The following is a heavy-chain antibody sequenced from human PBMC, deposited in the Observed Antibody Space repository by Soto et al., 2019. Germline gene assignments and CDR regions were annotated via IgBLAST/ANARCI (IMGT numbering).Heavy chain of an antibody. CDR3: AKEGQMKVSTILDY. CDR1: GGSISSYY. CDR2: IYYSGST. V-gene: IGHV4-59*01. D-gene: IGHD1-26*01. Sequence: PSETLSLTGTVSGGSISSYYWSWIRQPPGKGLEWIGYIYYSGSTNYNPSLKSRVTISVDTSKNQFSLKLSSVTAADTAVYYCAKEGQMKVSTILDYWGQGTPVTVSS. J-gene: IGHJ4*02.